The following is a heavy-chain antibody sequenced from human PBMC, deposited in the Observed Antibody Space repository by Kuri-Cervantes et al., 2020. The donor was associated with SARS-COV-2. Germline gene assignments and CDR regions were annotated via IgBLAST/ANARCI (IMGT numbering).Heavy chain of an antibody. CDR3: ASLSSDERYYYYGMDV. CDR2: ISGGGGST. D-gene: IGHD6-25*01. CDR1: GFTFSRYA. J-gene: IGHJ6*02. Sequence: GESLKISCAASGFTFSRYAMSWVRQAPGKGLEWVSAISGGGGSTYYADSVKGRFAISRDNSRNTLYVQMNSLRAEDTAVYYCASLSSDERYYYYGMDVWGQGTTVTVSS. V-gene: IGHV3-23*01.